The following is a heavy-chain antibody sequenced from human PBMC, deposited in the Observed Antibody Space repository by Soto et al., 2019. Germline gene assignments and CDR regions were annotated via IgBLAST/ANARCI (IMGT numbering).Heavy chain of an antibody. CDR2: MYYSGST. D-gene: IGHD3-10*01. J-gene: IGHJ6*03. Sequence: SETLPLTCTVSGGSISSYCWSWIRQQPGKGLEWIGYMYYSGSTNYNPSLKSRVTISVDTSKNQFSLKLSSVTAADMAVYYCARLGWMRFGELSPYYYHYMDVWGKGTTVTGSS. CDR3: ARLGWMRFGELSPYYYHYMDV. CDR1: GGSISSYC. V-gene: IGHV4-59*08.